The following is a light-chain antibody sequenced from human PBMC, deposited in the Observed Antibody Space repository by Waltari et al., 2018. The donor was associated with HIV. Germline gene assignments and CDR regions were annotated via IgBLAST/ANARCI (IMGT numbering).Light chain of an antibody. CDR2: YDV. J-gene: IGLJ2*01. CDR1: QVGAKS. V-gene: IGLV3-21*04. Sequence: SYVLTQPPSVSVAPGETAIITRGGHQVGAKSLYWYQTKPGQAHLRVIQYDVEGPPGVPERTSASKSGQTATLTIPRVEAGDEADYFCQVWDSDSRSVVFGGGTNLTVL. CDR3: QVWDSDSRSVV.